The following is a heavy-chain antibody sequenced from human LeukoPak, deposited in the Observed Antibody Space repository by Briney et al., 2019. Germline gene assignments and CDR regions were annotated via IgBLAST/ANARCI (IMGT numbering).Heavy chain of an antibody. J-gene: IGHJ3*02. V-gene: IGHV1-18*01. CDR3: ATDSPITMVRGVPNAFDI. CDR2: ISAYNGNT. D-gene: IGHD3-10*01. Sequence: ASVKVSCKASGYTFTSYGISWVRQAPGQGLEWMGWISAYNGNTNYAQKLQGRVTMTEDTSTDTAYMELSSLRSEDTAVYYCATDSPITMVRGVPNAFDIWGQGTMVTVSS. CDR1: GYTFTSYG.